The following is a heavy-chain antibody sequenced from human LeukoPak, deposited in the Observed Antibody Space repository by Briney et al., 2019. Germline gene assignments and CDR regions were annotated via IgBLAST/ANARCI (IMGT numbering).Heavy chain of an antibody. Sequence: GGSLRLSCAASGFTFSSYAIHWVRQAPGKGLEWVAVISYDGSNKYYADSVKGRFTISRDNSKNTLYLQMNSLRAEDTAVYYCAQRSPSYWGQGTLVTVSS. CDR3: AQRSPSY. D-gene: IGHD3-10*01. CDR2: ISYDGSNK. J-gene: IGHJ4*02. CDR1: GFTFSSYA. V-gene: IGHV3-30*04.